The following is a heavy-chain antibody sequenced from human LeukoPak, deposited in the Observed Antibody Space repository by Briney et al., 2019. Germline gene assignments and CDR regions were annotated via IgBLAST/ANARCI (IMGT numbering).Heavy chain of an antibody. CDR2: ISDDGSNK. Sequence: PGRSLRLSCAASGFTFSNYGMHWVGQAPGKGLEGVAVISDDGSNKYYADSVKGRFTISRDNSKNTLYLQMNSLRAEDTAVYYCAKERIWFGELLRSKDVWGQGTTVTVSS. CDR1: GFTFSNYG. CDR3: AKERIWFGELLRSKDV. D-gene: IGHD3-10*01. J-gene: IGHJ6*02. V-gene: IGHV3-30*18.